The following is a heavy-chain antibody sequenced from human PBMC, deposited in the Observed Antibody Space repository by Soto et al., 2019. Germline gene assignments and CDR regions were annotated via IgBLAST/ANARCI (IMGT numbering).Heavy chain of an antibody. Sequence: EVQLLESGGGLVQPGGSLRVSCAASGFAFNIYAMSWVRQAPGKGPEWVSVISGSADSTNYADSVKGRFTISRDNSKNTVYLQMNSLRVEDTAVYYCAKDRNHYGSGSYFDYWGQGTLVTVSS. CDR1: GFAFNIYA. CDR2: ISGSADST. V-gene: IGHV3-23*01. CDR3: AKDRNHYGSGSYFDY. D-gene: IGHD3-10*01. J-gene: IGHJ4*02.